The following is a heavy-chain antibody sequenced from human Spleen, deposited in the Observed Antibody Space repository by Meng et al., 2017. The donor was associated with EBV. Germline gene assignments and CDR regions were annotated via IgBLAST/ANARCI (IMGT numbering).Heavy chain of an antibody. CDR3: ARQRPGASVDYFDP. CDR1: GDSISRGGP. V-gene: IGHV4-30-2*01. J-gene: IGHJ5*02. Sequence: QLDECPSGRVKPSQSLSLTCAVSGDSISRGGPWSWIRQPPGKGLEWIGHIYHSGSTYHNPSLKSRVTMSVDRTKNQFSLRLISVTAADTAMYFCARQRPGASVDYFDPWGQGILVTVSS. CDR2: IYHSGST. D-gene: IGHD4-11*01.